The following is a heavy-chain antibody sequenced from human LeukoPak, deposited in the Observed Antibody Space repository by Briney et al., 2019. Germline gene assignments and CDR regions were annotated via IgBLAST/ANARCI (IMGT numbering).Heavy chain of an antibody. D-gene: IGHD5-18*01. CDR2: IKQGGSEK. V-gene: IGHV3-7*01. J-gene: IGHJ4*02. CDR1: GFMFSRYW. CDR3: AMAGYTDGPFDFDY. Sequence: GGSLRLSCEASGFMFSRYWMNWVRQAPGKGLEWVANIKQGGSEKYYVDSVKGRFSISRDNAKSSLFLQMNSLRVDDTAVYYCAMAGYTDGPFDFDYWGQGTLVTVSS.